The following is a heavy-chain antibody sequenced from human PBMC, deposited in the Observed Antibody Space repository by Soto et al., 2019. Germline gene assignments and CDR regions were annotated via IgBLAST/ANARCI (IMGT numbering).Heavy chain of an antibody. J-gene: IGHJ3*02. V-gene: IGHV4-59*01. CDR2: IYYSGST. CDR3: ARDLFEGYCSGGSCHYDAFDI. CDR1: GGPISCYY. D-gene: IGHD2-15*01. Sequence: PSETLSLTCPVPGGPISCYYWSWMRQPPGKGLEWIGYIYYSGSTNYNPSLKSRVTISVDTSKNQFSLKLSSVTAADTAVYYCARDLFEGYCSGGSCHYDAFDIWGQGTMVT.